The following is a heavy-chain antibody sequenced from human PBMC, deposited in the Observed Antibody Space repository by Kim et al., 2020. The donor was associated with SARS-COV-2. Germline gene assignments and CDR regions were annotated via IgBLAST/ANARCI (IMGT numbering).Heavy chain of an antibody. CDR1: GYTLTELS. D-gene: IGHD3-10*01. CDR3: ATEYYYGSGSLNYGMDV. V-gene: IGHV1-24*01. J-gene: IGHJ6*02. Sequence: ASVKVSCKVSGYTLTELSMHWVRQAPGKGLEWMGGFDPEDGETIYAQKFQGRVTMTEDTSTDTAYMELSSLRSEDTAVYYCATEYYYGSGSLNYGMDVWGQATTVTVSS. CDR2: FDPEDGET.